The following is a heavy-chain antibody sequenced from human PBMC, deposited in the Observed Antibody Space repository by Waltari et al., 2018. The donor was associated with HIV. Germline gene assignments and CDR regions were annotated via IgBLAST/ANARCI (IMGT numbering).Heavy chain of an antibody. CDR1: GFTFRSYA. J-gene: IGHJ3*02. CDR2: ITGSGGTT. CDR3: ASRYDSDAFDI. D-gene: IGHD2-2*01. V-gene: IGHV3-23*01. Sequence: EVQLLESGGGLVQPGGFLRLFCAAPGFTFRSYAMTWFRQAPGKGLEWVSAITGSGGTTYHADTVKGRFTISRDNSKNTLYLQMNSLRAEDTAVYYCASRYDSDAFDIWGQGTMVTVSS.